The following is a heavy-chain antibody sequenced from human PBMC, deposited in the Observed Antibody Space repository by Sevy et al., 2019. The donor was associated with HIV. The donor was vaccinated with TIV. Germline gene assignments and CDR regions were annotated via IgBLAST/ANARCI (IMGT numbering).Heavy chain of an antibody. Sequence: GGSLRLSCAASGFTFRTYGMHWVRQAPGKGLEWVAVISHDGSNKYYADSVKGRFTISRDNSNNTLYLQMNSLRGEDTAVYYCAKDQQLVQYYFDYWGQGILVTVSS. CDR2: ISHDGSNK. CDR3: AKDQQLVQYYFDY. D-gene: IGHD6-6*01. CDR1: GFTFRTYG. J-gene: IGHJ4*02. V-gene: IGHV3-30*18.